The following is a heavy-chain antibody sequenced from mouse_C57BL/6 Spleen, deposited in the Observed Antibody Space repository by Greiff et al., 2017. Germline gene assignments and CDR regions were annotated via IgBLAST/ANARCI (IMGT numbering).Heavy chain of an antibody. V-gene: IGHV1-53*01. CDR1: GYTFTSYW. Sequence: QVQLQQSGTELVKPGASVKLSCKASGYTFTSYWMHWVKQRPGQGLEWIGNINPSNGGTNYNEKFKSKATLTVDKSSSTAYMQLSSLTSEDSAVYYCARTYYSNYGYYAMDYWGQGTSVTVSS. CDR2: INPSNGGT. D-gene: IGHD2-5*01. CDR3: ARTYYSNYGYYAMDY. J-gene: IGHJ4*01.